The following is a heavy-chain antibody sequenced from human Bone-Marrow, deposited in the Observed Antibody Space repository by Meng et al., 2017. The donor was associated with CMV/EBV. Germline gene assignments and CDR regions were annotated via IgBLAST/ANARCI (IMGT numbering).Heavy chain of an antibody. CDR3: ARRRGAAAAQGSNWFDP. V-gene: IGHV4-34*01. CDR1: GGSFSGYY. D-gene: IGHD6-13*01. CDR2: INHSGST. J-gene: IGHJ5*02. Sequence: GSLRLSCAVYGGSFSGYYWSWIRQPPGKGLEWIGEINHSGSTNYNPSLKSRVTISVDTSKNQFSLKLSSVTAADTAVYYCARRRGAAAAQGSNWFDPWGQGTLVTGSS.